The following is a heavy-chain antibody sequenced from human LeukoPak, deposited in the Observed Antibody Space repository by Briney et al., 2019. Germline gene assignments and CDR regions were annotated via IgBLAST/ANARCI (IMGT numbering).Heavy chain of an antibody. CDR2: ISSSGSTI. D-gene: IGHD3-22*01. J-gene: IGHJ4*02. V-gene: IGHV3-48*03. CDR1: GFTFSSYE. CDR3: ARGRLGGSYYYDSSGYYGGAPFDY. Sequence: GGSLRLSCAASGFTFSSYEMNWVRQAPGKGLEWVSYISSSGSTIYYADSVKGRFTISRDNAKNSLYLQMNSLRAEDTAVYYCARGRLGGSYYYDSSGYYGGAPFDYWGQGTLVTVSS.